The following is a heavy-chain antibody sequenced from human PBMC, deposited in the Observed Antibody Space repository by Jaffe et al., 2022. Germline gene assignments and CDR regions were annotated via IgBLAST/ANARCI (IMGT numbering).Heavy chain of an antibody. CDR3: ARDGKVMITFGGVIVNDAFDI. Sequence: QVQLQESGPGLVKPSQTLSLTCTVSGGSISSGSYYWSWIRQPAGKGLEWIGRIYTSGSTNYNPSLKSRVTISVDTSKNQFSLKLSSVTAADTAVYYCARDGKVMITFGGVIVNDAFDIWGQGTMVTVSS. D-gene: IGHD3-16*02. CDR2: IYTSGST. CDR1: GGSISSGSYY. J-gene: IGHJ3*02. V-gene: IGHV4-61*02.